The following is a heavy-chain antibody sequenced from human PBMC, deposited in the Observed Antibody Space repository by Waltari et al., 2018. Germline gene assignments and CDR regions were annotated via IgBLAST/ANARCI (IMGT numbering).Heavy chain of an antibody. CDR3: VRVVGGLHGYYDY. CDR1: GFPFSDHS. CDR2: IRNKANSYFT. J-gene: IGHJ4*02. Sequence: EVQLVESGGGLVKPGGSLRLSCAASGFPFSDHSMAWVRQAPGKGLEWFGRIRNKANSYFTEYAASVKGRFSISRDDSKKSLYLQMNSLKTEDTAVYYCVRVVGGLHGYYDYWGQGTLVIVSS. V-gene: IGHV3-72*01. D-gene: IGHD3-3*01.